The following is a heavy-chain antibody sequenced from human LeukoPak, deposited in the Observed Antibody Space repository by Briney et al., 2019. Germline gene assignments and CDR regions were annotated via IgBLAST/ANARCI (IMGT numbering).Heavy chain of an antibody. CDR1: GFTLSSYA. D-gene: IGHD5-24*01. Sequence: GGSLRLSCAASGFTLSSYAMSWVRQAPGKGLEWVANIKQDGSEKYYVDSVKGRFTISRDNAKNSLYLQMNSLRAEDTAVYSCAREGQATFDYWGQGTLVTVSS. V-gene: IGHV3-7*01. J-gene: IGHJ4*02. CDR3: AREGQATFDY. CDR2: IKQDGSEK.